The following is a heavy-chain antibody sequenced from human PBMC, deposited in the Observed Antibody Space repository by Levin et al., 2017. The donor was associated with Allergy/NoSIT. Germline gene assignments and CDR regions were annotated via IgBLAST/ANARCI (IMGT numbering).Heavy chain of an antibody. V-gene: IGHV2-5*01. J-gene: IGHJ4*02. CDR1: GFSLNTAGVG. CDR2: IYWNDVK. CDR3: AHANIYSISWYYFDY. D-gene: IGHD6-13*01. Sequence: SGPTLVKPTQTLTLTCTFSGFSLNTAGVGVGWIRQAPGKALEWLALIYWNDVKRYSPSLKSRLTITKDTSKNQAVLSMTNMDPVDTATYYCAHANIYSISWYYFDYWGQGTLVTVSS.